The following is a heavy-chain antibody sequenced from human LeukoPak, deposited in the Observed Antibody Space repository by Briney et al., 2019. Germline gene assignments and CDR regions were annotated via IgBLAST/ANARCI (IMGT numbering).Heavy chain of an antibody. Sequence: SETLSLTCTVSGGSISSYYWSWIRQPPGKGLEWIGYIYYSGSTNYNPSLKSRVTISVDTSKNQFSLKLSSVTAADTAVYYCARLRYEYSSSPDDYWGQGTLVTVSS. D-gene: IGHD6-6*01. CDR3: ARLRYEYSSSPDDY. V-gene: IGHV4-59*01. J-gene: IGHJ4*02. CDR2: IYYSGST. CDR1: GGSISSYY.